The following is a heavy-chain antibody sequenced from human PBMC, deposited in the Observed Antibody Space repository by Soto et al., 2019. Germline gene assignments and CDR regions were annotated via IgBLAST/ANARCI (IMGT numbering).Heavy chain of an antibody. CDR2: VSAAGYTT. V-gene: IGHV3-30*18. D-gene: IGHD6-13*01. J-gene: IGHJ3*02. CDR1: GFPFSSFG. CDR3: AKEGSIWKFAFDI. Sequence: GELLESGGGVVQPGTSLRLSCAASGFPFSSFGMHWVRQAPGKGLEWVAVVSAAGYTTYYSDSVKGRFNISRDNSRNTLNLQMNSLRREDTGLYYCAKEGSIWKFAFDIWGRGTMVTVSS.